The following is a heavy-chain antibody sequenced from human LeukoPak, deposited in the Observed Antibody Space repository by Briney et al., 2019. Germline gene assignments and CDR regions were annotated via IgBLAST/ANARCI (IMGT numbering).Heavy chain of an antibody. Sequence: PSETLSLTCVVYGGSFSAYYWSWIRQPPGKGLEWIGEINDSGNTNYNPSLKSRVTISVDMSKNQFSLKLSSVTAADTAVYYCARHRFRSFDPWGQGTLVTVSS. CDR3: ARHRFRSFDP. J-gene: IGHJ5*02. CDR1: GGSFSAYY. V-gene: IGHV4-34*01. D-gene: IGHD2-15*01. CDR2: INDSGNT.